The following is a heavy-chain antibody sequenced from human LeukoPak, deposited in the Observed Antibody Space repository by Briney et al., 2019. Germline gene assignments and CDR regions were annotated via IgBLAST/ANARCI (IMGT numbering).Heavy chain of an antibody. D-gene: IGHD2/OR15-2a*01. CDR3: ANRWYGHSPFDP. Sequence: GGSLRLSCAVSGFTFSTYAMSWVRQAPGKGLKWVSCISGSGGSTDYADSEKGRFIISRDNPKNTLYLQMNSLRAEDTAEYYAANRWYGHSPFDPWGQGTLVTVSS. V-gene: IGHV3-23*01. CDR2: ISGSGGST. J-gene: IGHJ5*02. CDR1: GFTFSTYA.